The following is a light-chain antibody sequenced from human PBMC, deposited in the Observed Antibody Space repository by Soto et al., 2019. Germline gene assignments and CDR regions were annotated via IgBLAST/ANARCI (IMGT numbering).Light chain of an antibody. CDR3: QHYGSSPGT. Sequence: EIVLTQSPGTLSLSPGERATLSCRASQSVSSSYLAWYQQKPGQAPRLLIYGASSRATGIPATFSGSGSGTDFTLTISRLEPEDFAVYYCQHYGSSPGTCGQGTKVEIK. J-gene: IGKJ1*01. CDR1: QSVSSSY. V-gene: IGKV3-20*01. CDR2: GAS.